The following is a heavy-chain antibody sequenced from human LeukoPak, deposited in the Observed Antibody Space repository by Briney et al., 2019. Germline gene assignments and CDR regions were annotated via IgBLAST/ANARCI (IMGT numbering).Heavy chain of an antibody. D-gene: IGHD3-3*01. Sequence: GASVKVSCKASGYTFTSYGISWVRQAPGQGLEWMGWINPNSGGTNYAQKFQGRVTMTRDTSISTAYMELSRLRSDDTAVYYCARGPYYDFWSGPDYWGQGTLVTVSS. CDR2: INPNSGGT. J-gene: IGHJ4*02. CDR3: ARGPYYDFWSGPDY. CDR1: GYTFTSYG. V-gene: IGHV1-2*02.